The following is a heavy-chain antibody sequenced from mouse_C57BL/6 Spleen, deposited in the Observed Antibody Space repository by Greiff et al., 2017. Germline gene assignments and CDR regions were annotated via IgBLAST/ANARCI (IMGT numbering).Heavy chain of an antibody. CDR1: GYTFTEYT. Sequence: QVHVKQSGAELVKPGASVKLSCKASGYTFTEYTIHWVKQRSGQGLEWIGWFYPGSGSIKYNEKFKDKATLTADKSSSTAYMELSRLTSEDSAVYFCARHEVPSNYNSNDVDYFDYWGQGTTLTVSS. J-gene: IGHJ2*01. D-gene: IGHD2-5*01. CDR2: FYPGSGSI. CDR3: ARHEVPSNYNSNDVDYFDY. V-gene: IGHV1-62-2*01.